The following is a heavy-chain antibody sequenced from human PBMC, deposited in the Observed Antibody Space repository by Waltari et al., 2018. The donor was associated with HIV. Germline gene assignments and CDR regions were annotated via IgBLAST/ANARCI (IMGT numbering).Heavy chain of an antibody. Sequence: EVQLLESGGGFVQPGGSLRLSCAASGFTFTNYAMNWVRQAPGKGLEWVLGISGSGKDTYYADSVKGRFTISRDNSKNTLYLQMNNLRVEDTAIYSCAKEDVVVVGPGDLDYWGQGTLVSVSS. J-gene: IGHJ4*02. CDR3: AKEDVVVVGPGDLDY. CDR1: GFTFTNYA. CDR2: ISGSGKDT. V-gene: IGHV3-23*01. D-gene: IGHD2-15*01.